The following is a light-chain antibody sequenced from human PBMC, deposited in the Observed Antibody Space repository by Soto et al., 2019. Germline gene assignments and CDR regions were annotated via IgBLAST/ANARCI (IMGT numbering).Light chain of an antibody. CDR1: QSVSSN. Sequence: EIGMTQSPATLSVSPGERATLSCRAIQSVSSNFAWYQQKPGQAHRLLIYGASTRATGIPARFSGSGSGTEFTLTISSLQSEDFAVYYGQQYNNWPPWTFGQGTQVELK. CDR2: GAS. V-gene: IGKV3-15*01. J-gene: IGKJ1*01. CDR3: QQYNNWPPWT.